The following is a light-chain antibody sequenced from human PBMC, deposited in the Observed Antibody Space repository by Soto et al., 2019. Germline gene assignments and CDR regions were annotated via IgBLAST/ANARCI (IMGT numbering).Light chain of an antibody. Sequence: DIVMTQSPDSLAVSLGERATINCKSSQSVLSSSNNKNYLAWYQQKPGQPPKLLIYWASTRESGVPDRFSGSGYGTDFPLTISGLQAEDVAVYYCQQYYSTPYTFGQGTKLEIK. CDR1: QSVLSSSNNKNY. J-gene: IGKJ2*01. V-gene: IGKV4-1*01. CDR3: QQYYSTPYT. CDR2: WAS.